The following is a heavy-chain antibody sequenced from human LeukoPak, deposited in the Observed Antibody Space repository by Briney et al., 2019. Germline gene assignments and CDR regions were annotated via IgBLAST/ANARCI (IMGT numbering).Heavy chain of an antibody. Sequence: PGGSLRLSCVASGFTFSSNGMHWVRQAPGKGLEWVTFIQYDGSKKYYADSVKGRFTISRDNAKNSLYLQMNSLRAEDTAVYYCARDAGRGYCSGSSCYWLYWGQGTLVTVSS. CDR1: GFTFSSNG. CDR2: IQYDGSKK. D-gene: IGHD2-15*01. V-gene: IGHV3-30*02. J-gene: IGHJ4*02. CDR3: ARDAGRGYCSGSSCYWLY.